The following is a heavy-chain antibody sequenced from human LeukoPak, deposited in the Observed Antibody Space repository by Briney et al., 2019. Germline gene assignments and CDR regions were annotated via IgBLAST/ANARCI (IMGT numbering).Heavy chain of an antibody. CDR1: RFSFSSYA. V-gene: IGHV3-23*01. CDR2: ISGSGDNT. J-gene: IGHJ4*02. Sequence: QPGESLRLSCAASRFSFSSYAMSWVRQAPGKGLEWVSGISGSGDNTYYADSVKGRFTISRDNSKNTLYLQMSSLRAEDTAVYYCAKDHWDYWGQGTLVTVSS. CDR3: AKDHWDY. D-gene: IGHD1-1*01.